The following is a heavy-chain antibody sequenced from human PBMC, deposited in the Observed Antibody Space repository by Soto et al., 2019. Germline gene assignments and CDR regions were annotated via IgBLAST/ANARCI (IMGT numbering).Heavy chain of an antibody. Sequence: GGSLRLSCAASGFTFDDYTMHWVRQAPGKGLEWVSLISWDGGSTYYADSVKGRFTISRDNSKNSLYLQMNSLRTEDTALYYCAKDILSLGSIAAAGQLDYWGQGTLVTVSS. CDR1: GFTFDDYT. V-gene: IGHV3-43*01. CDR3: AKDILSLGSIAAAGQLDY. D-gene: IGHD6-13*01. CDR2: ISWDGGST. J-gene: IGHJ4*02.